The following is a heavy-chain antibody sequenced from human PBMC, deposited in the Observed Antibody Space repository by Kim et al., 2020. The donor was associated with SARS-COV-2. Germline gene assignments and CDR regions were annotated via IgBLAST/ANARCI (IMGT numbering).Heavy chain of an antibody. J-gene: IGHJ6*02. CDR3: AKDFGYDNYFYFGLDV. CDR2: ISGSGHST. V-gene: IGHV3-23*01. D-gene: IGHD3-22*01. Sequence: GGSLRLSCAASGFTFNAYALSWVRQAPGKGLEWVSTISGSGHSTYYADSVKGRHTISRDDSKNTLYLQMNSLRAVDTAIYYCAKDFGYDNYFYFGLDVWGQGTTVTVSS. CDR1: GFTFNAYA.